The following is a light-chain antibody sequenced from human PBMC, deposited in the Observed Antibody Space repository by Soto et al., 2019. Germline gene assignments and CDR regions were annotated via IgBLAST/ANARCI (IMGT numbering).Light chain of an antibody. Sequence: DIVMTQSPATLSVSPGERATLSCRASQSVSSYLAWYQQRPGQAPRLLIYGASTRATGIPARFSGSGSGTVFTLTISSLQSEDFGIYYCQQYNDWPPVYTFGQGTKLEIK. CDR3: QQYNDWPPVYT. J-gene: IGKJ2*01. CDR2: GAS. CDR1: QSVSSY. V-gene: IGKV3-15*01.